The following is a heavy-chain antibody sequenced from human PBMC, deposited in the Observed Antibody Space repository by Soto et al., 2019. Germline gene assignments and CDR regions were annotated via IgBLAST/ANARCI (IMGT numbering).Heavy chain of an antibody. J-gene: IGHJ4*02. CDR2: ISPYNSNT. V-gene: IGHV1-18*01. CDR3: ARTGGDCTQGVCYDY. D-gene: IGHD2-8*01. CDR1: GYIFINYG. Sequence: SVKVSCKASGYIFINYGISWMLQVPGQGLEWMGWISPYNSNTHYAQSLLGRVTVTRDTSTGTAYMELRSLRSDDTAVYYCARTGGDCTQGVCYDYWGQGTLVTV.